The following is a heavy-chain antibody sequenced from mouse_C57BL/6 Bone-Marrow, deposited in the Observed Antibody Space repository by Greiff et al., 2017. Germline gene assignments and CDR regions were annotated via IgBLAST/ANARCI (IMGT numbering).Heavy chain of an antibody. CDR3: ARDYGSSYWYFDV. D-gene: IGHD1-1*01. Sequence: VQLQQSGPELVKPGASVKLSCKASGYTFTSYDINWVKQRPGQGLEWIGWIYPRDGSNKYNEKFKGKATLPVDTSSSTAYMELHSLTSEASAVYFCARDYGSSYWYFDVWGTGTTVTVSS. CDR2: IYPRDGSN. V-gene: IGHV1-85*01. CDR1: GYTFTSYD. J-gene: IGHJ1*03.